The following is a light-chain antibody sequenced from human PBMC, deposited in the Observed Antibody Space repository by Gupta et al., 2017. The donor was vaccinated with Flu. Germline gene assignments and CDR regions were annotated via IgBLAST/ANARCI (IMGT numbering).Light chain of an antibody. CDR1: DMGTKS. V-gene: IGLV3-21*02. CDR3: QGWDSSSDYV. CDR2: HNS. J-gene: IGLJ1*01. Sequence: SYVLTQPPSVSVAPGQTARITCGGNDMGTKSVHWYQHKPGQAPVLVVYHNSGRSSGIPERFSGSNSGDTATLTINRVEAGDEADFYCQGWDSSSDYVFGTGTTVTV.